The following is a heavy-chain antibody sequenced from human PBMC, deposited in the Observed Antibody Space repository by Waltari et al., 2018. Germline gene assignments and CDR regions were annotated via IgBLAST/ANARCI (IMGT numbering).Heavy chain of an antibody. CDR2: CDPEDGET. V-gene: IGHV1-24*01. CDR1: GYTLTDLS. J-gene: IGHJ4*02. Sequence: QVQLVQTGAEEKKPGASVKVSCKVSGYTLTDLSVHWVRQAPGKGLEWMGVCDPEDGETVSAQIFQGRFSMTEHTSTDTAYMELSSLRSEDTAVYFCATDHHRDSGYDIWGQGTLVTVSS. D-gene: IGHD5-12*01. CDR3: ATDHHRDSGYDI.